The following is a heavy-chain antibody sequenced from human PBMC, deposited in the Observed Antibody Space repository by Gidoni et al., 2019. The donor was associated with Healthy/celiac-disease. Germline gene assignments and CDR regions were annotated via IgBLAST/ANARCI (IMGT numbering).Heavy chain of an antibody. CDR2: ISYDGSNK. Sequence: QVQLVESGGGVVQPGRSLRLSCAASGFTFSSYAMHWVRQAPGKGLEWVAVISYDGSNKYYADSVKGRFTISRDNSKNTLYLQMNSLRAEDTAVYYCARGSSGWYNYYYGMDVWGQGTTVTVSS. CDR1: GFTFSSYA. CDR3: ARGSSGWYNYYYGMDV. V-gene: IGHV3-30-3*01. J-gene: IGHJ6*02. D-gene: IGHD6-19*01.